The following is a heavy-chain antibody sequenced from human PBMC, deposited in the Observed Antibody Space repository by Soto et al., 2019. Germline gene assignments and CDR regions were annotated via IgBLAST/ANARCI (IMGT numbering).Heavy chain of an antibody. CDR3: ARVAAARARNYYYYGMDV. CDR1: GYTFTSYA. Sequence: ASVKVSCKASGYTFTSYAMHWVRQAPGQRLEWMGWINAGNGNTKYSQKFQGRVTITRDTSASTAYMELSSLRSEDTAVYYCARVAAARARNYYYYGMDVWGQGTTVTVS. CDR2: INAGNGNT. J-gene: IGHJ6*02. V-gene: IGHV1-3*01. D-gene: IGHD2-15*01.